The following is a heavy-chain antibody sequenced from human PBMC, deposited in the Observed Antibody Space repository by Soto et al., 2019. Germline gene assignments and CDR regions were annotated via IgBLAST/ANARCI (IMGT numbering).Heavy chain of an antibody. CDR2: IDWEDNK. Sequence: SGPTLVNPTQTLTLTCSFSGYSLSADGMCVSWIRQPPGKALEWLALIDWEDNKFYNTPLKTRLTLSKDTSKNQVVLTMTDMDPVDTATYYCVRIRSGYSPSSYYYGLDVWGQGTAVTVSS. D-gene: IGHD3-3*01. CDR1: GYSLSADGMC. J-gene: IGHJ6*02. V-gene: IGHV2-70*01. CDR3: VRIRSGYSPSSYYYGLDV.